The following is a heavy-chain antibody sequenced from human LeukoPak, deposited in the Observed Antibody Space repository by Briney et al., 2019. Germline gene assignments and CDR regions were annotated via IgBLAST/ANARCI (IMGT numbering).Heavy chain of an antibody. J-gene: IGHJ4*02. CDR3: ARDRWTAMVTWYFDY. Sequence: GASVKVSCKASGYTFTDYYIHWVRQAPGQGLEWMGRIIPIFGTANCAQKFQGRVTITTDESTSTAYMELSSLRSEDTAVYYCARDRWTAMVTWYFDYWGQGTLVTVSS. D-gene: IGHD5-18*01. V-gene: IGHV1-69*05. CDR2: IIPIFGTA. CDR1: GYTFTDYY.